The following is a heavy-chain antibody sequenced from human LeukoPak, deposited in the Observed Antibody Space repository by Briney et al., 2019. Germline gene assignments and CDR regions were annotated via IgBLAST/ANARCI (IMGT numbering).Heavy chain of an antibody. CDR1: GFTFSSYA. CDR2: ISGSGGST. J-gene: IGHJ4*02. Sequence: GGSLRLSCAASGFTFSSYAMSWVRQAPGKGLEWVSAISGSGGSTYYADSVKGRFTISRDNSKNTLYLQMNSLRAEDTAVYYCATKLLWFGELSSTRDYWGQGTLVTVSS. D-gene: IGHD3-10*01. V-gene: IGHV3-23*01. CDR3: ATKLLWFGELSSTRDY.